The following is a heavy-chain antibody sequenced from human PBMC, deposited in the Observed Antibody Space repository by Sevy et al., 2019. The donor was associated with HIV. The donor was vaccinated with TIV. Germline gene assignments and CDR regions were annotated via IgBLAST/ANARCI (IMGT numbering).Heavy chain of an antibody. Sequence: GGSLRLSCAASGLTLTTTGMSWVRQAPGKGLEWVAGVTSDGTTYYADSVRDRFTVSSDNSKNTLYLQLNSLRADDTAVFYCAGGDTTMITDLDYWGPGTLVTVSS. CDR3: AGGDTTMITDLDY. D-gene: IGHD3-16*01. CDR1: GLTLTTTG. V-gene: IGHV3-23*01. CDR2: VTSDGTT. J-gene: IGHJ4*02.